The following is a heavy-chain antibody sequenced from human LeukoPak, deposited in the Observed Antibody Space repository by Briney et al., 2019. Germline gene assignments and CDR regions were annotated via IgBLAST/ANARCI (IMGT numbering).Heavy chain of an antibody. CDR1: GYTFTSYG. D-gene: IGHD3-16*01. V-gene: IGHV1-18*01. CDR2: ISAYNGNT. CDR3: VRGPRYYDDSGFHYGVFDI. J-gene: IGHJ3*02. Sequence: ASVKVSCKASGYTFTSYGISWVRQAPGQGLEWMGWISAYNGNTNYAQKLQGRVTMTTDTSTSTAYMELRSLRSDDTAVYYCVRGPRYYDDSGFHYGVFDIWGQGTLVTVSS.